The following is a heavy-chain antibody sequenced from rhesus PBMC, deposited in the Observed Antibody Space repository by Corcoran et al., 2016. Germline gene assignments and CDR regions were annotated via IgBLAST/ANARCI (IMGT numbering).Heavy chain of an antibody. J-gene: IGHJ6*01. V-gene: IGHV4-165*02. Sequence: QVQLQESGPGLVKPSETLSLTCAVSGGSISGYSWNWIRQHPGKGLEGIGCFGCRSGSTYYNPSLMIRVTISPATAKNQFSLKLSSVTAADTAVYYCTRKKAAGTTGNYGLDSWGQGVVVTVSS. CDR1: GGSISGYS. CDR3: TRKKAAGTTGNYGLDS. D-gene: IGHD1-20*01. CDR2: FGCRSGST.